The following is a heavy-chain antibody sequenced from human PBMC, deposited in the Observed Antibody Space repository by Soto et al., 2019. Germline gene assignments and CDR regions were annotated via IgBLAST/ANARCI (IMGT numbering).Heavy chain of an antibody. Sequence: SETLSLTCTVSGGSISSSSYYWGWIRQPPGKGLEWIGSIYYSGSTYYNPSLKSRVTISVDTSKNQFSLKLSSVTAADTAVYYCAARFLEWSPGMDVWGQGTTVTVS. CDR2: IYYSGST. J-gene: IGHJ6*02. D-gene: IGHD3-3*01. CDR3: AARFLEWSPGMDV. CDR1: GGSISSSSYY. V-gene: IGHV4-39*01.